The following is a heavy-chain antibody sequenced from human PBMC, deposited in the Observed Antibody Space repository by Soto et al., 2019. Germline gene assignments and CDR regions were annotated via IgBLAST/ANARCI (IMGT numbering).Heavy chain of an antibody. J-gene: IGHJ4*02. V-gene: IGHV3-9*01. CDR2: ISWNSGSI. D-gene: IGHD6-13*01. Sequence: EVQLLESGGGLVQPGRSLRLSCAASGFTFDDYAMHWVRQAPGKGLEWVSGISWNSGSIGYADSVKGRFTISRDNAKNSLYLQMNSLRAEDTALYYCAKDIRGGYHSSSFDYWGQGTLVTVSS. CDR3: AKDIRGGYHSSSFDY. CDR1: GFTFDDYA.